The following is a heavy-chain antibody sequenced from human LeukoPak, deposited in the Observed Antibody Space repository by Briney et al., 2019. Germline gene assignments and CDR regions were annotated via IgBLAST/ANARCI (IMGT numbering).Heavy chain of an antibody. Sequence: PGGSLRLSCAASGFTFSTYSMSWVRQAPGKGLEWVSAIDGGSASIYYADSVKGRFTISRDNSKNTLYLQMNNLRAEDTAVYYCAKRGDGPNYDYWGQGTLVTVSS. D-gene: IGHD5-24*01. CDR2: IDGGSASI. CDR1: GFTFSTYS. CDR3: AKRGDGPNYDY. J-gene: IGHJ4*02. V-gene: IGHV3-23*01.